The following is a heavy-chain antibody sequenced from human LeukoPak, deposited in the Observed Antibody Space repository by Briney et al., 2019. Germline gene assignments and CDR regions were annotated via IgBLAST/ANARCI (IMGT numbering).Heavy chain of an antibody. V-gene: IGHV4-34*01. CDR2: INHSGST. CDR3: AKSNGYGLVDI. D-gene: IGHD3-10*01. J-gene: IGHJ3*02. Sequence: SETLSLTCAVYGGSFSGYYWSWLRQPPGKGLEWIGEINHSGSTNYNPSLKSRVTISVDTSKNQFSLKLSSVTAADTAVYYCAKSNGYGLVDIWGQGTMVTVSS. CDR1: GGSFSGYY.